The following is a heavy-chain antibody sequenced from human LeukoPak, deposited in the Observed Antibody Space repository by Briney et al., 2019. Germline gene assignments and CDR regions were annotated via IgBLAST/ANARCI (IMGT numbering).Heavy chain of an antibody. CDR2: INHSGST. Sequence: PSETLSLTCAVYGGSFSGYYWSWIRQPPGKGLEWIGEINHSGSTNYNPSLKSRVTISVDTSKNQFSLKLSSVTAADTAVYYCARGYGGSGSYYYYGMDVWGQGTTVTVSS. J-gene: IGHJ6*02. CDR1: GGSFSGYY. D-gene: IGHD3-10*01. CDR3: ARGYGGSGSYYYYGMDV. V-gene: IGHV4-34*01.